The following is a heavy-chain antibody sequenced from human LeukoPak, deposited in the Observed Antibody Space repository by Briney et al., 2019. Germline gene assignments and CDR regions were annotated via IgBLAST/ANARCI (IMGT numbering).Heavy chain of an antibody. CDR2: ISGSGGST. CDR3: AKWRPEYCSSTSCYGENYYYMDV. V-gene: IGHV3-23*01. J-gene: IGHJ6*03. D-gene: IGHD2-2*01. Sequence: QPGGSLRLSCAASGFTFSSYGMSWVRQAPGKGLEWVSAISGSGGSTYYADSVKGRFTISRDNSKNTLYLQMNSLRAEDTAVYYCAKWRPEYCSSTSCYGENYYYMDVWGKGTTVTISS. CDR1: GFTFSSYG.